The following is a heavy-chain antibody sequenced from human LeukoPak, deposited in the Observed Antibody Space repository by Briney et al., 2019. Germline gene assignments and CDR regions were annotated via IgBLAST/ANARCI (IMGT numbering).Heavy chain of an antibody. CDR3: ARDSGLSGSGSWGYYFDY. J-gene: IGHJ4*02. CDR2: ISWNSGSI. D-gene: IGHD3-10*01. CDR1: GFTVTNNY. V-gene: IGHV3-20*04. Sequence: GGSLRLSCAASGFTVTNNYMSWVRQAPGKGLEWVSGISWNSGSIGYADSVKGRFTISRDNAKNSLYLQMNSLRAEDTAVYYCARDSGLSGSGSWGYYFDYWGQGTLVTVSS.